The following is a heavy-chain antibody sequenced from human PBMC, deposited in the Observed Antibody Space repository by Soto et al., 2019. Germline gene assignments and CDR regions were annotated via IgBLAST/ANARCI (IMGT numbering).Heavy chain of an antibody. CDR3: AHRPSGWYLFDY. Sequence: QITLKEAGPTLVRPTQTLTLTCTFSGFSLSTSGLGVGWIRQPPGKALEWLALIYWNDDKRYSPSLKARLTITKDTSKNQVVLTMTNMDPVDTATYCCAHRPSGWYLFDYLGQGTLVTVSS. J-gene: IGHJ4*02. CDR2: IYWNDDK. D-gene: IGHD6-19*01. V-gene: IGHV2-5*01. CDR1: GFSLSTSGLG.